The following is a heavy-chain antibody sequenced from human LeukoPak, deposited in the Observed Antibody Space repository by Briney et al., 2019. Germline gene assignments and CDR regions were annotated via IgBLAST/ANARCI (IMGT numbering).Heavy chain of an antibody. J-gene: IGHJ4*02. CDR3: ARSVNPKWIQLLSLQYYFDY. CDR1: GFTFSSYA. Sequence: GRSLRLSCAASGFTFSSYAMHWVRQAPGKGLEWVAVISYDGSNKYYADSVKGRFTISRDNSKNTLYLQMNSLRAEDTAVYYCARSVNPKWIQLLSLQYYFDYWGQGTLVTVSS. CDR2: ISYDGSNK. V-gene: IGHV3-30-3*01. D-gene: IGHD5-18*01.